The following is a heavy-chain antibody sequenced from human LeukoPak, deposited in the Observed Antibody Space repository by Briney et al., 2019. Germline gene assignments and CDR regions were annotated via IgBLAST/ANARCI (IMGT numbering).Heavy chain of an antibody. J-gene: IGHJ4*02. CDR1: GFTFSSYA. V-gene: IGHV3-23*01. D-gene: IGHD2-15*01. Sequence: GGSLRLSCAASGFTFSSYAMGWVRQAPGKGLEWVSAISGTGNRTYYADSVKGRFTISRDNSKNTLYLQMNSPRAEDTAVYYCAKWGCSGGSCYPFDYWGQGTLVTVST. CDR2: ISGTGNRT. CDR3: AKWGCSGGSCYPFDY.